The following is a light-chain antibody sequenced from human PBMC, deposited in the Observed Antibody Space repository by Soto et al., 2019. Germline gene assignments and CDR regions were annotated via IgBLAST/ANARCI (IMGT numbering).Light chain of an antibody. Sequence: DIQMTQSPSSLSASVGDRVTITCRASQGIRHDLSWYQQKPGKAPKLLIYKASTLKSGVPSRFSGSGSGTEFTLTISSLQSEDFAVYYCQQYNNWPPITFGQGTRLEIK. CDR2: KAS. V-gene: IGKV1-17*01. CDR1: QGIRHD. CDR3: QQYNNWPPIT. J-gene: IGKJ5*01.